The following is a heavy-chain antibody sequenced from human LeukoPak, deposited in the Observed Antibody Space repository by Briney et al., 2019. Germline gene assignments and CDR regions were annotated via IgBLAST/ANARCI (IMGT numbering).Heavy chain of an antibody. CDR2: INHNGNVN. D-gene: IGHD1-26*01. Sequence: GGSLRLSCAASGFTFSSYWMNWARQAPGKGLEWVASINHNGNVNYYVDSVKGRFTISRDNAKNSLYLQMSNLRAEDTAVYYCATDNRIVGATGSNNYWGPGTLVIVSS. CDR3: ATDNRIVGATGSNNY. CDR1: GFTFSSYW. J-gene: IGHJ4*02. V-gene: IGHV3-7*03.